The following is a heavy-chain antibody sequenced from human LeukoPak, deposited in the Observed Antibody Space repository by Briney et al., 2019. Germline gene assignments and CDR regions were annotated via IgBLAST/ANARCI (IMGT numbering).Heavy chain of an antibody. CDR2: ISHSGST. J-gene: IGHJ6*03. CDR1: GGSFSGYY. CDR3: ARWVVAADYYYYMDV. V-gene: IGHV4-34*01. D-gene: IGHD2-15*01. Sequence: PSETLSLTCAVYGGSFSGYYWSWIRQPPGKGLEWIGEISHSGSTNYNPSLKSRVTISVDTSKNQFSLKLSSVTAADTAVYYCARWVVAADYYYYMDVWGKGTTVTVSS.